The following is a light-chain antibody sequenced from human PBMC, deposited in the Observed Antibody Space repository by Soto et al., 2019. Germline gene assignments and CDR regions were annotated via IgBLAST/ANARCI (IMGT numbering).Light chain of an antibody. V-gene: IGKV3-11*01. J-gene: IGKJ4*01. CDR1: QSVSSY. CDR2: DAS. Sequence: EIVLTQSPATLSLSPGERATLSCRASQSVSSYLAWYQQKPGQAPRLLIYDASNRATGIPARFSGSGSGTDFTHTISSLEPEDFAVYYCQQRSKWLLTFGGGTKV. CDR3: QQRSKWLLT.